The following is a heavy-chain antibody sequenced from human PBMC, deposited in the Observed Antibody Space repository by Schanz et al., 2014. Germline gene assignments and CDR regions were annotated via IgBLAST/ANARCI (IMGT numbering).Heavy chain of an antibody. D-gene: IGHD2-2*01. CDR1: GFTFSSYS. V-gene: IGHV3-48*04. CDR2: ISSSSSTR. CDR3: ARAGYDADNWFDP. Sequence: EVQLVESGGGLVKPGGSLRLSCAASGFTFSSYSMNWVRQAPGKGLEWVSYISSSSSTRYYADSVKGRFTISRDNAKRSLFLQMNSLRVEDTAVYYCARAGYDADNWFDPWGQGTLVTVSS. J-gene: IGHJ5*02.